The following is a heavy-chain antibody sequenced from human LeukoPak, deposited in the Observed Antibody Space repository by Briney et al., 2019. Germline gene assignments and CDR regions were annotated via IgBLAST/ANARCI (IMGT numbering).Heavy chain of an antibody. CDR3: ARVRGYSSSHY. CDR2: IKQDGSEK. J-gene: IGHJ4*02. CDR1: GFTFDDYG. Sequence: GGSLRLSCAASGFTFDDYGMSWVRQAPGKGLEWVANIKQDGSEKYYVDSVKGRFTISRDNAKNSLYLQMNSLRAEDTAVYYCARVRGYSSSHYWGQGTLVTVSS. V-gene: IGHV3-7*04. D-gene: IGHD6-13*01.